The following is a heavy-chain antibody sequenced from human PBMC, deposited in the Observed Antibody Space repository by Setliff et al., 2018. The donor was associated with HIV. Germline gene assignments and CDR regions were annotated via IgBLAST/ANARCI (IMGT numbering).Heavy chain of an antibody. CDR1: DSATYY. V-gene: IGHV4-4*07. J-gene: IGHJ4*02. D-gene: IGHD4-17*01. Sequence: SETLSLTCTVSDSATYYWSWIRQPAGKGLEWIGRVSSRGDTNYNPSLKSRVTMSVDTSKNQFSLKLTSVTASDTAVYYCARAAAGNTGPFDLWGQGSPVTVSS. CDR2: VSSRGDT. CDR3: ARAAAGNTGPFDL.